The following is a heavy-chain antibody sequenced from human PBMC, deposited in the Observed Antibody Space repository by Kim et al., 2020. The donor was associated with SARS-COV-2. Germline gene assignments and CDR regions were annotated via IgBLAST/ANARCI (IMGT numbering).Heavy chain of an antibody. CDR2: IYYSGST. CDR1: GGSISSYY. D-gene: IGHD2-2*01. J-gene: IGHJ6*02. Sequence: SETLSLTCTVSGGSISSYYWSWIRQPPGKGLEWIGYIYYSGSTNYNPSLKSRVTISVDTSKNQFSLKLSSVTAADTAVYYCARDCSSTSCYPSYYYYGMDVWGQGTTVTVSS. V-gene: IGHV4-59*01. CDR3: ARDCSSTSCYPSYYYYGMDV.